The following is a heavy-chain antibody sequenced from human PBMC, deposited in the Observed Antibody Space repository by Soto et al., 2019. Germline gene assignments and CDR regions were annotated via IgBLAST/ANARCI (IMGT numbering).Heavy chain of an antibody. CDR2: IYPGDSDT. Sequence: ESLTISWKGSGFSFTSYWIGLVRQMPGKGLEWMGIIYPGDSDTRYSPSFQGQVTISADKSISTAYLQWSSLKASDTAMYYCARRGAVAPSDAFDIWGQGTMVTVSS. J-gene: IGHJ3*02. V-gene: IGHV5-51*01. CDR1: GFSFTSYW. D-gene: IGHD6-19*01. CDR3: ARRGAVAPSDAFDI.